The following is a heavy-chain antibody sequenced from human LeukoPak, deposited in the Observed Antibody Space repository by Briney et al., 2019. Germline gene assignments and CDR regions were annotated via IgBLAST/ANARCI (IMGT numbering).Heavy chain of an antibody. Sequence: SETLSLTCTVSGGSISGYFWSWIRQPPGKGLEWIGYIYYSGGTNYNPSLKSRVTISVDTSKNQFSLKLRSVTAADTAVYYCARFLGGMDVWGQGTTVTVSS. V-gene: IGHV4-59*08. CDR2: IYYSGGT. CDR1: GGSISGYF. J-gene: IGHJ6*02. CDR3: ARFLGGMDV.